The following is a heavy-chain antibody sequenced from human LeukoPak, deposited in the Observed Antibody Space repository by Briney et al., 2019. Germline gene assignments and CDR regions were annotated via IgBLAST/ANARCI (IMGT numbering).Heavy chain of an antibody. V-gene: IGHV3-11*01. CDR3: AKGQYSSTLIDY. CDR1: GFTFSDYY. J-gene: IGHJ4*02. D-gene: IGHD6-13*01. Sequence: PGGSLRLSCAASGFTFSDYYMSWIRQAPGKGLEWVSYISSSGSTIYYADSVKGRFTISRDNSKNTLYLQMNSLRAEDTAVYYCAKGQYSSTLIDYWGQGTLVTVSS. CDR2: ISSSGSTI.